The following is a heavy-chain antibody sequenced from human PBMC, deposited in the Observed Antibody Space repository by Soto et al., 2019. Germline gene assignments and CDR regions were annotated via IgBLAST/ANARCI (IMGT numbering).Heavy chain of an antibody. CDR2: IYYSGRT. V-gene: IGHV4-31*03. CDR1: GGSISSGGYY. J-gene: IGHJ5*02. Sequence: QVQLQESGPVLVNPSQTLSLTCTVSGGSISSGGYYWTWIRQHPGKGLEWIGYIYYSGRTYYYPSLKSRVTLSVATSKHQFSMKLSSVTAADTAVYYCARGRYSSSSNWFDPWGQGTLVTVSS. CDR3: ARGRYSSSSNWFDP. D-gene: IGHD6-6*01.